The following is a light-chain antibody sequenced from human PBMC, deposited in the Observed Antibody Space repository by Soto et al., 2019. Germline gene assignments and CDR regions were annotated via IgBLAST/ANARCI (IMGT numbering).Light chain of an antibody. Sequence: DIQMTQSPSTLSASVGDRVTITCRARQSITSWLAWYQQKPGKAPKLLIYKASSLESGVPSRCSGSGSGTEFTLTISSLQPDDFATYYCQQYNSYSPITFGQGTKLEIK. CDR1: QSITSW. CDR3: QQYNSYSPIT. V-gene: IGKV1-5*03. J-gene: IGKJ2*01. CDR2: KAS.